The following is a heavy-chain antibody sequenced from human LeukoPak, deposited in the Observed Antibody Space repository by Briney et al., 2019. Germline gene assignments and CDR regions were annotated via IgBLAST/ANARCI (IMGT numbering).Heavy chain of an antibody. V-gene: IGHV4-39*07. J-gene: IGHJ4*02. CDR2: IYYSGST. CDR1: GGSISSSSYY. CDR3: ARSELLWFGGVNSGFDY. Sequence: SETLSLTCTVSGGSISSSSYYWGWIRQPPGKGLEWIGSIYYSGSTYYNPSLKSRVTISVDTSKNQFSLKLSSVTAADTAVYYCARSELLWFGGVNSGFDYWGQGTLVTVPS. D-gene: IGHD3-10*01.